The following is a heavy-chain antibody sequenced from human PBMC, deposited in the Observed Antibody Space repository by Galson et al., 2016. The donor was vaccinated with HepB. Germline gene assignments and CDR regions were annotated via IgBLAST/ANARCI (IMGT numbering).Heavy chain of an antibody. CDR1: TFTVNSNH. CDR3: AREFESQVGWFDP. V-gene: IGHV3-66*01. D-gene: IGHD1-26*01. Sequence: SLRLSCAPSTFTVNSNHMSWVRQAPGKGLEWVSIIYRGGSTSYPESVKGRFTISRDNAKNTVYLQMNSLTAEDTAVYYCAREFESQVGWFDPWGQGTMVTVSS. CDR2: IYRGGST. J-gene: IGHJ5*02.